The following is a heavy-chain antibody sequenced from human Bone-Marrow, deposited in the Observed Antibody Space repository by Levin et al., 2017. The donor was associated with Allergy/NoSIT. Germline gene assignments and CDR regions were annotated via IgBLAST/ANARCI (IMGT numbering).Heavy chain of an antibody. D-gene: IGHD2-21*01. CDR3: ATFTHKAS. CDR1: GVAVSSNY. J-gene: IGHJ5*02. V-gene: IGHV3-53*01. Sequence: PGESLKISCAASGVAVSSNYMSWVRQAPGKGLEWVSVIYSGGATRYADSVKGRFTISRDNFKNTVHLQMDSLTADDTAVYYCATFTHKASWGQGTLVTVSS. CDR2: IYSGGAT.